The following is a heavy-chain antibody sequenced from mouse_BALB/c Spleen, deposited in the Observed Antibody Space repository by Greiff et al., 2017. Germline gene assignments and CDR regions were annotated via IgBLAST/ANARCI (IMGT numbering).Heavy chain of an antibody. CDR3: ASPDYYYGSSSAWFAY. Sequence: VKVEESGPGLVAPSQSLSITCTVSGFSLTSYGVHWVRQPPGKGLEWLGVIWAGGSTNYNSALMSRLSISKDNSKSQVFLKMNSLQTDDTAMYYCASPDYYYGSSSAWFAYWGQGTLVTVSA. D-gene: IGHD1-1*01. V-gene: IGHV2-9*02. CDR1: GFSLTSYG. CDR2: IWAGGST. J-gene: IGHJ3*01.